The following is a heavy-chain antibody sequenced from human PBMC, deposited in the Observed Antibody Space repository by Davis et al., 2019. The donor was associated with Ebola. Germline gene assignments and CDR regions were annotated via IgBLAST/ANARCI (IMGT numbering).Heavy chain of an antibody. CDR1: GYTFTRYG. CDR2: ISAYNSNT. D-gene: IGHD3-10*01. Sequence: AASVKVSCKASGYTFTRYGISWVRQAPGQGLEWMGWISAYNSNTNYAQNLQGRVTMTTDTSTSTAYMEVRSLRYDDTAVYYCARAITMVLPSGWFDPWGQGTLVTVSS. V-gene: IGHV1-18*01. J-gene: IGHJ5*02. CDR3: ARAITMVLPSGWFDP.